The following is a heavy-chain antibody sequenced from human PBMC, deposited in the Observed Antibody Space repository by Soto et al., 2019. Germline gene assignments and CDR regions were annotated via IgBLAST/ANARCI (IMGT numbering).Heavy chain of an antibody. Sequence: EVQLLESGGGLVQPGGSLRLSCAASGFTFSSYAMSWVRQAPGKGLEWVSAISASGRSTYYADSVKGRFTISRDISKSTLYLQMNSLRAEDTAVYYCARDPLWGTAMVLWYFDLWGRGTLVTVSS. V-gene: IGHV3-23*01. J-gene: IGHJ2*01. CDR3: ARDPLWGTAMVLWYFDL. CDR2: ISASGRST. D-gene: IGHD5-18*01. CDR1: GFTFSSYA.